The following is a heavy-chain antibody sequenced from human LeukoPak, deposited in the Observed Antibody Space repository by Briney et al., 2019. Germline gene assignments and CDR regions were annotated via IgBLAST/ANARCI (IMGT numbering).Heavy chain of an antibody. CDR3: ARIVEMATISAYFDY. Sequence: ASVKVSYKASGYTFTSYGISWVRQAPGQGLEWMGWISAYNGNTNYAQKLQGRVTMTTDTSTSTAYMELRSLRSDDTAVYYCARIVEMATISAYFDYWGQGTLVTVSS. CDR1: GYTFTSYG. V-gene: IGHV1-18*01. CDR2: ISAYNGNT. J-gene: IGHJ4*02. D-gene: IGHD5-24*01.